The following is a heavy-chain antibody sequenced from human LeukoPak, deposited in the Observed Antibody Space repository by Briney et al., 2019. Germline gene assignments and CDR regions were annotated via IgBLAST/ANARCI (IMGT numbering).Heavy chain of an antibody. V-gene: IGHV4-30-2*03. CDR3: VGQGYCSGGSCYRVVYYYYYGMDV. Sequence: SETLSLTCAVSGGSISSGGYSWSWIRQPPGKGLEWIGYIYYSGSTYYNPSLKSRVTISVDTSKNQFSLKLSSVTAADTAVYYCVGQGYCSGGSCYRVVYYYYYGMDVWGQGTTVTVSS. CDR2: IYYSGST. J-gene: IGHJ6*02. CDR1: GGSISSGGYS. D-gene: IGHD2-15*01.